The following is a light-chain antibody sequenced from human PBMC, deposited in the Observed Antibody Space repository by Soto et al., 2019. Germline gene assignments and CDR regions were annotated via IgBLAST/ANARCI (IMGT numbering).Light chain of an antibody. V-gene: IGKV3-15*01. CDR1: QSVSSN. Sequence: EIVMTQSPATLSVSPGERATLSCRASQSVSSNLAWYQQKPGQAPRLLIYGASTRATGIPDRFSGSGSRTEFNLTINRVEPEDFAVYYCHQFGSSPFTFGPGTRVDI. CDR3: HQFGSSPFT. CDR2: GAS. J-gene: IGKJ3*01.